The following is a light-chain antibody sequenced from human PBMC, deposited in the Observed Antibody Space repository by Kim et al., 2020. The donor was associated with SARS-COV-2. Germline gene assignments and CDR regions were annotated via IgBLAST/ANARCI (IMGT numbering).Light chain of an antibody. CDR3: QKYNSAPWT. V-gene: IGKV1-27*01. J-gene: IGKJ1*01. Sequence: DSVGDSVPITFLAIQNIKNYFAWYRQKPGKVPEVLIYAASILQSGVPSRISGSGSGTDFSLTINSLQPEEVATYYCQKYNSAPWTFGQGTKVDIK. CDR1: QNIKNY. CDR2: AAS.